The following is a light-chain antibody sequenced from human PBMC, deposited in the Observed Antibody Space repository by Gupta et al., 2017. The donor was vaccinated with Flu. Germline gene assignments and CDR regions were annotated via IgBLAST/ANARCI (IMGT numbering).Light chain of an antibody. Sequence: DGLTQSPLSLPVNLGQPASIPCRSSQSLVYSDGNTYLNWFQQRPGQSPRRLIYKVSNRDSGVPDRFSGSGSGTKFKLKISRGEAEDVGVYYCMQGTHWPWTCGQGTKVEIK. J-gene: IGKJ1*01. CDR3: MQGTHWPWT. CDR1: QSLVYSDGNTY. V-gene: IGKV2-30*01. CDR2: KVS.